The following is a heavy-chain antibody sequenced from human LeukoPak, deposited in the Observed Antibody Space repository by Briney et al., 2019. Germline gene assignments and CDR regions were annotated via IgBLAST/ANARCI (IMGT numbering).Heavy chain of an antibody. CDR2: INPNSGGT. CDR3: ARANALYCSSTSCLFDY. J-gene: IGHJ4*02. CDR1: RYTFTDYY. D-gene: IGHD2-2*01. V-gene: IGHV1-2*02. Sequence: ASVKVSCMASRYTFTDYYIHWVRQAPGQGLEWMAWINPNSGGTYYAQNFHDRITLTRDTSISTAYMELSRLRSDDTAIYYCARANALYCSSTSCLFDYWGQGTLVTVSS.